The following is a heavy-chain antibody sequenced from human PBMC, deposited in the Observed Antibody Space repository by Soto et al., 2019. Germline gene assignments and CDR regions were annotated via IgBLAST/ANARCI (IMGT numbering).Heavy chain of an antibody. CDR2: IYPGDSDT. CDR3: AGHETTYYYYYVMDV. V-gene: IGHV5-51*01. D-gene: IGHD1-1*01. CDR1: GYSFTSYW. J-gene: IGHJ6*01. Sequence: PGESLKISCKGSGYSFTSYWIGWVRQMPGKGLEWMGIIYPGDSDTRYSPSFQGQVTISVDKSISTAYLQWSSLKASDTAMYYCAGHETTYYYYYVMDVWGQGTTVTVSS.